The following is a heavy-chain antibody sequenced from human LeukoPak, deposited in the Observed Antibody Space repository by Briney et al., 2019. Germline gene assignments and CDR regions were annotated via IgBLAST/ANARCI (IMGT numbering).Heavy chain of an antibody. CDR3: ARGGSYGPYWYFDL. J-gene: IGHJ2*01. Sequence: GGSLRLSCAASAFTFSSYWMSWVRQAPGKGLEWVAKIKQDGSEKYYVDSVRGRLTISRDNAKNSFYLQMNSLRAADTAVYYCARGGSYGPYWYFDLWGRGTLVTVSS. CDR2: IKQDGSEK. D-gene: IGHD1-26*01. CDR1: AFTFSSYW. V-gene: IGHV3-7*01.